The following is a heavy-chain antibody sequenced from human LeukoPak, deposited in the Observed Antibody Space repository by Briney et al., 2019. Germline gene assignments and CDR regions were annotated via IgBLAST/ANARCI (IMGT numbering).Heavy chain of an antibody. V-gene: IGHV4-59*01. CDR3: ARVSAAVAFDI. Sequence: SETLSLTCTVSGGSISSYYWSWIRQPSGKGLEWIGYIYYSGSTNYNPSLKSRVTISVDTSKNQFSLKLSSVTAADTAVYYCARVSAAVAFDIWGQGTMVTVSS. D-gene: IGHD6-25*01. CDR2: IYYSGST. J-gene: IGHJ3*02. CDR1: GGSISSYY.